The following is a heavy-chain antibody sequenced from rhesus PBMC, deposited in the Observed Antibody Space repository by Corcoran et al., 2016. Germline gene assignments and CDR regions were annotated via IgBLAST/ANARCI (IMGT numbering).Heavy chain of an antibody. V-gene: IGHV4-65*01. J-gene: IGHJ4*01. Sequence: QVQLQESGPGLVKPSETLSLTCAVSGCPISSIHWWSCIRQPPGKGVEWIGYISGSSGSTYYNASLRSRVTFSTDTSKNQFSLRLSSVTAADTAVYYCARHTVGTHDHWGQGVLVTVSS. CDR3: ARHTVGTHDH. CDR1: GCPISSIHW. CDR2: ISGSSGST. D-gene: IGHD5-24*01.